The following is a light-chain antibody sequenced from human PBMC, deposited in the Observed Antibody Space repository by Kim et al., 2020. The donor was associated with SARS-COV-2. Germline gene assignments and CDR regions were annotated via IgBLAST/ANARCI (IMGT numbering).Light chain of an antibody. CDR2: GKN. J-gene: IGLJ3*02. V-gene: IGLV3-19*01. CDR3: NSRDRSGNHLV. Sequence: SSELTQDPAASVALGQTVRITCQGDSLRKYYASWYQQKPGQAPVLVNYGKNNRPSGIPDRFSGSSSGNTASLSITGAQAEDEADYYCNSRDRSGNHLVFG. CDR1: SLRKYY.